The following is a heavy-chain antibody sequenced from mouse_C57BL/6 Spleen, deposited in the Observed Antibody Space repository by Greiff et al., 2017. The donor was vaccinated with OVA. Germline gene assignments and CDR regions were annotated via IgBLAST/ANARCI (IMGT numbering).Heavy chain of an antibody. V-gene: IGHV10-1*01. CDR2: IRSKSNNYAT. CDR1: GFSFNTYA. Sequence: EVQGVESGGGLVQPKGSLKLSCAASGFSFNTYAMNWVRQAPGKGLEWVARIRSKSNNYATYYADSVKDRFTISRDDSESMLYLQMNNLKTEDTAMYYCVRSCYAMDYWGQGTSVTVSS. CDR3: VRSCYAMDY. J-gene: IGHJ4*01.